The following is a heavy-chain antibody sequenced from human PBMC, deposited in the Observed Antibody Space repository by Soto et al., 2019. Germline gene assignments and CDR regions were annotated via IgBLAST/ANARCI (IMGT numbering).Heavy chain of an antibody. D-gene: IGHD3-10*01. J-gene: IGHJ5*01. V-gene: IGHV5-51*01. CDR2: IYPRDSDT. Sequence: GESLKISCKTFGFSFSHYWIAWVRQLPGKGPEWMGIIYPRDSDTRYSPSFQGHVTISADKSSSTAYLQWTSLKTSDTAMYYCARRRDFYGPGPPNWFDSWGQGTLVTVSS. CDR3: ARRRDFYGPGPPNWFDS. CDR1: GFSFSHYW.